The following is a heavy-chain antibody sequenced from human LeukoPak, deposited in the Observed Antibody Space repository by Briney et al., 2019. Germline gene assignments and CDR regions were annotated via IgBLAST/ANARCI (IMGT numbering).Heavy chain of an antibody. CDR1: GYTFTGYY. CDR3: ATLYGELLYY. Sequence: ASVKVSCKASGYTFTGYYMHWVRQAPGQGLEWMGWISAYNGNTNYAQELQGRVTMTTDTSTSTAYMELRSLRSDDTAVYYCATLYGELLYYWGQGTLVTVSS. CDR2: ISAYNGNT. V-gene: IGHV1-18*04. J-gene: IGHJ4*02. D-gene: IGHD3-10*02.